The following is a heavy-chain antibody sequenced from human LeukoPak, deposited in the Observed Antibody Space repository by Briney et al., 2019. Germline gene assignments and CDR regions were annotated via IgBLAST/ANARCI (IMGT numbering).Heavy chain of an antibody. J-gene: IGHJ4*02. Sequence: SETLSLTCAVYGGSFSGYYWSWIRQPPGKGLEWIGEINHSGSTYYNPSLKSRVTISVDTSKNQFSLKLSSVTAADTAVYYCARDHSYGDYRLDYWGQGTLVTVSS. CDR3: ARDHSYGDYRLDY. CDR1: GGSFSGYY. CDR2: INHSGST. V-gene: IGHV4-34*01. D-gene: IGHD4-17*01.